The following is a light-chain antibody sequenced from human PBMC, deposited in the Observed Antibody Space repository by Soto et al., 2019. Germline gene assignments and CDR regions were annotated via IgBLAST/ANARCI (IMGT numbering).Light chain of an antibody. Sequence: EIVLTQSPGTLSLSPGERATLSCRASQSVTSNYLAWYQQKPGQAPRLLIYGASNRATGIPDRFSGSGSGTDFTLTISSLQPDDFATYYCQHYNSYSEAFGQGTKVDIK. CDR2: GAS. CDR1: QSVTSNY. V-gene: IGKV3-20*01. J-gene: IGKJ1*01. CDR3: QHYNSYSEA.